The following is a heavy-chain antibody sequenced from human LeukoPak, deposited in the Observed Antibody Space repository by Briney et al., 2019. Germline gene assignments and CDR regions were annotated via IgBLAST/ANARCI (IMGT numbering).Heavy chain of an antibody. CDR1: GFTFSSYE. D-gene: IGHD3-10*01. CDR3: ARALYGPGKY. CDR2: ISSSGRTI. J-gene: IGHJ4*02. Sequence: GGSLRLSCAASGFTFSSYEMNWVRQAPGKGLEWVPYISSSGRTIYYADSVKGRFTISRDNAKNSLYLQMNSLRAEDTAVYYCARALYGPGKYWGQGTLVTVSS. V-gene: IGHV3-48*03.